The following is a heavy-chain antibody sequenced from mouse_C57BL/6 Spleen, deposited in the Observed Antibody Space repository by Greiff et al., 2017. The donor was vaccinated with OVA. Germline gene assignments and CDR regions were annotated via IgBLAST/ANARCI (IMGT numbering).Heavy chain of an antibody. CDR1: GYTFTSSW. Sequence: QVQLQQPGAELVKPGASVKLSCKASGYTFTSSWITWVKQRPGQGLEWIGDIYPGRGSPHYNEKFKSKATLTVDTSSSTAYMQLSSLTSEDSAVYYCARPSSYLYCDVWGTGTTVTVSA. J-gene: IGHJ1*03. CDR3: ARPSSYLYCDV. V-gene: IGHV1-55*01. CDR2: IYPGRGSP. D-gene: IGHD1-1*01.